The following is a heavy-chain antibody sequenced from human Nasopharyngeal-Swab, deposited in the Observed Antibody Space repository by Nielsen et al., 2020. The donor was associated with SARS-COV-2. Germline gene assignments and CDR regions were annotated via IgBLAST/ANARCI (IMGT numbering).Heavy chain of an antibody. D-gene: IGHD4-23*01. CDR3: AKDLGVESPLWFDY. V-gene: IGHV3-23*01. CDR2: ISGSGGST. Sequence: GESLKISCTASGFTFSSSAMSWVRQAPGKGLEWVSEISGSGGSTYYAESVKGRFTISRDNSKNTLYLQMSSLRAEDTAIYYCAKDLGVESPLWFDYWGQGTLLTVSS. CDR1: GFTFSSSA. J-gene: IGHJ4*02.